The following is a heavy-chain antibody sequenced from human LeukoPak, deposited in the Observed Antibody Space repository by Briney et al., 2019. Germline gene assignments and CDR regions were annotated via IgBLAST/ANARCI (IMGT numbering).Heavy chain of an antibody. V-gene: IGHV3-30*04. Sequence: GGSLRLSCAASGFTFSSYAMHWARQAPGKGLEWVAVISYDGSNKYYADSVKGRFTISRDNSKNTLYLQMNSLRAEDTAVYYCASDSYCGGDCYSGYFDYWGQGTLVTVSS. CDR1: GFTFSSYA. CDR2: ISYDGSNK. D-gene: IGHD2-21*02. CDR3: ASDSYCGGDCYSGYFDY. J-gene: IGHJ4*02.